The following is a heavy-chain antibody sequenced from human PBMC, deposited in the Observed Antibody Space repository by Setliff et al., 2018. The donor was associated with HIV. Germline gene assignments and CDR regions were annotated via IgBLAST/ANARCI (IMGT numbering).Heavy chain of an antibody. CDR3: ARALWAVAGTGYYYYYMDA. J-gene: IGHJ6*03. D-gene: IGHD6-19*01. V-gene: IGHV1-69*05. CDR1: GGTFSSYA. CDR2: IIPIFGTA. Sequence: SVKVSCKASGGTFSSYAISWVRQAPGQGLEWMGGIIPIFGTANYAQKFQGRVTITTDESTSTAYMELSSLRSEDTAVYYCARALWAVAGTGYYYYYMDAWGKGATVTVSS.